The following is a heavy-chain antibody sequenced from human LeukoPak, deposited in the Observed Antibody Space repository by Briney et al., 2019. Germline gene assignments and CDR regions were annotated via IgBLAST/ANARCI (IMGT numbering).Heavy chain of an antibody. Sequence: GGSLRLSCAASGFTFSSYAMSWVRQAPGKGLEWVSLIIDDGHTTSYADSVKGRFTISRDNSKITLFLQMNSLRAEDTAVYYCAKYGGHPLPHYYLDYWGQGTQVTVSS. V-gene: IGHV3-23*01. CDR3: AKYGGHPLPHYYLDY. CDR1: GFTFSSYA. J-gene: IGHJ4*02. CDR2: IIDDGHTT. D-gene: IGHD3-16*01.